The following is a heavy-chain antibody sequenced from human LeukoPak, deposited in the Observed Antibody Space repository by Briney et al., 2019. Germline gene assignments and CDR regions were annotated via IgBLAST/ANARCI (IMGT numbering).Heavy chain of an antibody. Sequence: GGSLRLSCAASGFTFSSYAMSWVRQAPGKGLEWVSAISGSGGSTYYADSVKGRFTISRDNSRNTLYLQMNSLRAEDTAVYYCAKTPRYYDSSGYFDYWGQGTLVTVSS. J-gene: IGHJ4*02. V-gene: IGHV3-23*01. D-gene: IGHD3-22*01. CDR1: GFTFSSYA. CDR3: AKTPRYYDSSGYFDY. CDR2: ISGSGGST.